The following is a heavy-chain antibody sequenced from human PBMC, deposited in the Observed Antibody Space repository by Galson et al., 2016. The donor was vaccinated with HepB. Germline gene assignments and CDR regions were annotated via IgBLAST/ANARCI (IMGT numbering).Heavy chain of an antibody. D-gene: IGHD3-9*01. CDR3: ATLRYGDYVAGRFDH. V-gene: IGHV4-30-2*02. J-gene: IGHJ4*02. Sequence: PLSLTCGVSGGSINHGAFFWSWIRQPPGKGLEWIRYISHGGSTEYNPSLKSRVTISVDRSKKQFSLTLSSVTAADTAVYYCATLRYGDYVAGRFDHWGQGTLVTVSS. CDR1: GGSINHGAFF. CDR2: ISHGGST.